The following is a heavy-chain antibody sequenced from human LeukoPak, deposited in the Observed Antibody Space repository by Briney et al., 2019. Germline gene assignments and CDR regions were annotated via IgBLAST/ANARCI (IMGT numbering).Heavy chain of an antibody. CDR2: ISAYNGNT. J-gene: IGHJ3*02. Sequence: ASVKVSCKASGYTFTSYGISWVRQAPGQGLEWMGWISAYNGNTNYAQELQGRVTMTTDTSTSTAYMELRSLRSDDTAVYYCARVWQAYYDFWSYAFDIWGQGTMVTVSS. CDR1: GYTFTSYG. V-gene: IGHV1-18*01. CDR3: ARVWQAYYDFWSYAFDI. D-gene: IGHD3-3*01.